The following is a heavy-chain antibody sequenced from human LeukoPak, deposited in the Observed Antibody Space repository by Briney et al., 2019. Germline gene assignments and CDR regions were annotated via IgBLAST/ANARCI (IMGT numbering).Heavy chain of an antibody. J-gene: IGHJ6*02. CDR1: GFTFSSYW. V-gene: IGHV3-15*01. Sequence: GGSLRLSCAASGFTFSSYWMSWVRQAPGKGLEWVGRIKSKTDGGTTDYAAPVKGRFTISRDDSKNTLYLQMNSLKTEDTAVYYCTGVVAATRFSYYYYGMDVWGQGTTVTVSS. D-gene: IGHD2-15*01. CDR2: IKSKTDGGTT. CDR3: TGVVAATRFSYYYYGMDV.